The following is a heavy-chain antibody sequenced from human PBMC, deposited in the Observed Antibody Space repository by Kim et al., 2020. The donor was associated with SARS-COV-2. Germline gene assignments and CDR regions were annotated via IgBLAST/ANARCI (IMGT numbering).Heavy chain of an antibody. CDR3: ARDLNWIPFDY. CDR1: GFTSSDFN. Sequence: GGSLIVSCAASGFTSSDFNMNWVRQAPGQGLVWVSRINDVGIDTRYADFAKGRFTISRDHAENTLNLQLHSLRAEDTAVYYCARDLNWIPFDYWGQGALNTVSS. V-gene: IGHV3-74*01. CDR2: INDVGIDT. J-gene: IGHJ4*02. D-gene: IGHD1-20*01.